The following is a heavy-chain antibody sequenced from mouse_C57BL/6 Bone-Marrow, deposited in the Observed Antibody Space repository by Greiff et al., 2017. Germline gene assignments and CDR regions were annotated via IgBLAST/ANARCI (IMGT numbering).Heavy chain of an antibody. D-gene: IGHD2-10*01. J-gene: IGHJ4*01. CDR2: ISDGGSYT. V-gene: IGHV5-4*01. Sequence: EVHLVESGGGLVKPGGSLKLSCAASGFTFSSYAMSWVRQTPEKRLEWVATISDGGSYTYYPDNVKGRFTISRDNAKNNLYLQMSHLKSEDTAMYYCARALPLMDYWGQGTSVTVSS. CDR1: GFTFSSYA. CDR3: ARALPLMDY.